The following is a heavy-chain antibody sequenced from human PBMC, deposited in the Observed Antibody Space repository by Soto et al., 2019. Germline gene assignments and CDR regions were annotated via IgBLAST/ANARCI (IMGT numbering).Heavy chain of an antibody. CDR1: SGSISSSNR. D-gene: IGHD6-19*01. V-gene: IGHV4-4*02. CDR2: IYHSGST. Sequence: QVQLQESGPGLVKPSGTLSLTCAVSSGSISSSNRWSWVRQPPGKGLEWIGEIYHSGSTNYNPSLKSRVTISVDKSKNQFSLKLSSVTAADTAVYYCARARPAHGWIKFDYWGQGTLVTVSS. J-gene: IGHJ4*02. CDR3: ARARPAHGWIKFDY.